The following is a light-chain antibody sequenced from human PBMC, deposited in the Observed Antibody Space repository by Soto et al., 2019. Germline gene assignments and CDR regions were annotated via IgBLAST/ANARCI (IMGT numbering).Light chain of an antibody. J-gene: IGKJ1*01. V-gene: IGKV3-11*01. CDR2: DAS. CDR1: QSVSSY. CDR3: QHYNVCPWT. Sequence: EIVLTQSPATLSLSPGERATLSCRASQSVSSYLAWYQQKPGQAPRLLIYDASNRATGIPARFSGSGSGTDFTLTISSLQPDDFATYYCQHYNVCPWTFGQGTKVDIK.